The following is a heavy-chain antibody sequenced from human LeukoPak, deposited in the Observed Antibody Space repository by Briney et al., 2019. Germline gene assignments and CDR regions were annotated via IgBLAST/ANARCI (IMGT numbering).Heavy chain of an antibody. J-gene: IGHJ4*02. V-gene: IGHV3-30-3*01. CDR3: ARDSSYDSGGHYYVFDY. Sequence: PGRSLRLSCAASGFTFSSYAIHWVRQAPGKGLEWVGVISYDGRNTYYADSVKGRFTFSRDNSKNTLYLQMNSLRAEDTAVYYCARDSSYDSGGHYYVFDYWGQGTLVTVSS. CDR1: GFTFSSYA. D-gene: IGHD3-22*01. CDR2: ISYDGRNT.